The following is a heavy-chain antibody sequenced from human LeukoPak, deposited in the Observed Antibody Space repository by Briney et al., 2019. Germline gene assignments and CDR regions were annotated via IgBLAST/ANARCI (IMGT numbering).Heavy chain of an antibody. V-gene: IGHV1-18*01. D-gene: IGHD3-16*02. CDR1: GYTLSSYG. J-gene: IGHJ4*02. Sequence: ASVKVSCKASGYTLSSYGITWVRRAPGQGLEWMGWISAYNGNTNYAQKIQDRVTMTTDTYTSTAYMELRRLRADDTAVYYCAREEYVWGSYRDVDYWGQGTLVTVSS. CDR3: AREEYVWGSYRDVDY. CDR2: ISAYNGNT.